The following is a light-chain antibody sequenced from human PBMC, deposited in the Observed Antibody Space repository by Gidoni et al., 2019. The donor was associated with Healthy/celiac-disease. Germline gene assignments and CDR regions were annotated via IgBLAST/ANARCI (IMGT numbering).Light chain of an antibody. Sequence: QSVLTQPPSASGIPGQRVTIPCSGSSSNIGSNYVFWYQQLPGTAPKLLIYRNNQRPSGVPDRFSGSKCGTSASLAISGLRSEDEADYYCAAWDDSSWVFGGGTKLTVL. CDR1: SSNIGSNY. CDR2: RNN. CDR3: AAWDDSSWV. J-gene: IGLJ3*02. V-gene: IGLV1-47*01.